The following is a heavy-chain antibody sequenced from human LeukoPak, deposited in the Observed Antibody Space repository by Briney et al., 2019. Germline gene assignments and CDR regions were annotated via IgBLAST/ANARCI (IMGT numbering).Heavy chain of an antibody. J-gene: IGHJ5*02. CDR3: ARGKLLWFGENWFDP. D-gene: IGHD3-10*01. Sequence: PSETLSLTCTVSGGSISSYYWSWIRQPPGKGLEWVGYIYYSGSTNYNPSLKSRFTISVDTSKNQFSLKLSSVTAADTAVYYCARGKLLWFGENWFDPWGQGTLVTVSS. V-gene: IGHV4-59*01. CDR2: IYYSGST. CDR1: GGSISSYY.